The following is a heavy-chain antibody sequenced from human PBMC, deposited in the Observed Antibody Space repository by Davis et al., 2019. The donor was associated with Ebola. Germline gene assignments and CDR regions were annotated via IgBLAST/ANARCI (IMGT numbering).Heavy chain of an antibody. Sequence: ASVKVSCKASGYTFNLYGISWVRQAPGQGLEWMGWISAYNGNTNYAQRFQDRVTMTTDTSTNTAYMEVRGLRSDDTAVYYCARDGAVAAIELDYWGKGTLVTVSS. CDR2: ISAYNGNT. V-gene: IGHV1-18*01. CDR1: GYTFNLYG. CDR3: ARDGAVAAIELDY. J-gene: IGHJ4*02. D-gene: IGHD6-19*01.